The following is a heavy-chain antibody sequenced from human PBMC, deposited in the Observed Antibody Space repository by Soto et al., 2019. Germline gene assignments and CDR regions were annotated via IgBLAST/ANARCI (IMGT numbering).Heavy chain of an antibody. J-gene: IGHJ4*02. Sequence: GASVKVSSKAPGYAFTSYAMHWVRQATGQRLGWMGWINAGNGNTKYSQKFQGRVTITRDTSASTAYMELSSLRSEDTAVYYCARDRSSGWTTFDYWGQGTLVTVSS. CDR2: INAGNGNT. D-gene: IGHD6-19*01. CDR1: GYAFTSYA. V-gene: IGHV1-3*01. CDR3: ARDRSSGWTTFDY.